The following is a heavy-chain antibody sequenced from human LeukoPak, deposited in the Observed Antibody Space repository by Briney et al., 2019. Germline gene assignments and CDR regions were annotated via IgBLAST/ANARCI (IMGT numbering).Heavy chain of an antibody. CDR3: ARASGYSGDEAGYYFDY. CDR2: IIPILGIA. Sequence: SVKVSCKASGGTFSSYAISWVRQAPGQGLEWMGRIIPILGIANYAQKFQGRVTITADKSTSTAYMELSSLRSEDTAVYYCARASGYSGDEAGYYFDYWGQGTLVTVSS. V-gene: IGHV1-69*04. D-gene: IGHD5-12*01. CDR1: GGTFSSYA. J-gene: IGHJ4*02.